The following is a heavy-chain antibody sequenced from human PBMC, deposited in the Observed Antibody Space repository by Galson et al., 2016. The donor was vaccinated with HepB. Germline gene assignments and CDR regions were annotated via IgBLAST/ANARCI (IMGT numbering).Heavy chain of an antibody. CDR1: GYTFSGYV. Sequence: SVKVSCKASGYTFSGYVIGWVRQAPGQGLEWMGWIDPSSDNTNYAQNVQGRVTMTTDTSTTTVYMELRSLTSDDTAVYHCARGVAGGTLAWRRRKYYFDSWGQGTLVTVSS. CDR3: ARGVAGGTLAWRRRKYYFDS. V-gene: IGHV1-18*01. J-gene: IGHJ4*02. D-gene: IGHD1/OR15-1a*01. CDR2: IDPSSDNT.